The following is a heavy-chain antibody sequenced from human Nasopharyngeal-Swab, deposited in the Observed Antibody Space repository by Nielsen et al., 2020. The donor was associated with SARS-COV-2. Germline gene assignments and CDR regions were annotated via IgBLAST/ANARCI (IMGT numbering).Heavy chain of an antibody. D-gene: IGHD3-16*02. CDR2: IKEDGSEK. J-gene: IGHJ4*02. CDR3: ARDYPRFDY. Sequence: GESLKISCAASGFTFSSYWMSWVRQAPGKGLEWVAYIKEDGSEKYFVDSVKGRFTISRDNAKNSLYLQMNSLRAEDTAVYYCARDYPRFDYWGQGTLVTVSS. V-gene: IGHV3-7*05. CDR1: GFTFSSYW.